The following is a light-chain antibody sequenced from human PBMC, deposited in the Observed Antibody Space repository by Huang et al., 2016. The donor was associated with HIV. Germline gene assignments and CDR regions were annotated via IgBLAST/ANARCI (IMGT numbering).Light chain of an antibody. CDR2: GAS. CDR3: QQYNRWPPLT. Sequence: VMTQSPASLSVSPGERVTLSCRASQTVIKNLAWYQQRPGQPPRLLVYGASVRAAGVPDRFSGSGSGTDFTLTITSLQSEDFAIYYCQQYNRWPPLTFGRGTKVE. CDR1: QTVIKN. V-gene: IGKV3-15*01. J-gene: IGKJ4*01.